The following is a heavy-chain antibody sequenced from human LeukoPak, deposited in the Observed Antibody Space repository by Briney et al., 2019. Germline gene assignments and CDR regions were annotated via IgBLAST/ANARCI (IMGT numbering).Heavy chain of an antibody. CDR1: GGSFSGYY. V-gene: IGHV4-34*01. J-gene: IGHJ5*02. CDR2: INHSGST. D-gene: IGHD1-7*01. Sequence: PSETLSLTCAVYGGSFSGYYWSWIRQPPGKGLEWIGEINHSGSTNYNPSLKSRVTISVDTSKNQFSLKLSSVTAADTAVYYCAGGDWNYVSWFDPWGQGTLVTAS. CDR3: AGGDWNYVSWFDP.